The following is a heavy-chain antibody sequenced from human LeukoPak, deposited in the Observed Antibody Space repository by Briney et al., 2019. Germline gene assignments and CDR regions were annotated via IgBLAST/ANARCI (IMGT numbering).Heavy chain of an antibody. CDR2: IIPIFGTA. CDR1: GGTFSSYA. Sequence: ASVKVSCKASGGTFSSYAISWVRQAPGQGLEWMGGIIPIFGTANYAQKFQGRVTITADESTSTAYMELSSLRSEDTAVYYCAREVQVGGPFDYWGQGTLVTVSS. J-gene: IGHJ4*02. V-gene: IGHV1-69*13. D-gene: IGHD3-16*01. CDR3: AREVQVGGPFDY.